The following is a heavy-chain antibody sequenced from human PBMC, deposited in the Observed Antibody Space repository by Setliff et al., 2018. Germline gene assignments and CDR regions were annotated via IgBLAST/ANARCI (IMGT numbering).Heavy chain of an antibody. J-gene: IGHJ4*02. V-gene: IGHV3-11*04. CDR2: ISRGATSI. Sequence: GGSLRLSCAASGFTFSDYYMSWIRQTPGKGLEWVAYISRGATSIYYADSVKGRFTISRDNAKNSLFLQMDNLRAEDTAQYFCARDSSHFIRVLDSWGQGTLVTVSS. CDR1: GFTFSDYY. CDR3: ARDSSHFIRVLDS. D-gene: IGHD3-10*01.